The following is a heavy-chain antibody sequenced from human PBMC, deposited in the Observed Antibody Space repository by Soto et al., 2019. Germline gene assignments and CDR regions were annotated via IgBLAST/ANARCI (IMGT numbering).Heavy chain of an antibody. CDR2: ISYDGSNK. J-gene: IGHJ6*02. D-gene: IGHD6-13*01. V-gene: IGHV3-30-3*01. Sequence: QVQLVESGGGVVRPGRSLRLSCAASGFTFRSYAMHWVRQAPGKGLEWVAVISYDGSNKYYADSVKGRFTISRDNSKNPLYLQMIRLRAEDTDEYSCARGGDCSSWYGGKYSYGMDVWGQGTTVHVSS. CDR3: ARGGDCSSWYGGKYSYGMDV. CDR1: GFTFRSYA.